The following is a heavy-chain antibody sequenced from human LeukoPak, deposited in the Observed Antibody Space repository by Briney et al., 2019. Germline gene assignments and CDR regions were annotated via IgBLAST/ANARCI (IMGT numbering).Heavy chain of an antibody. CDR1: GFTFISYA. J-gene: IGHJ4*02. V-gene: IGHV3-21*01. CDR2: ISSGSSYI. D-gene: IGHD5-24*01. CDR3: VRSMATITFSFDY. Sequence: GGSLRLSCAASGFTFISYAIHWVRQAPGQGLEWVASISSGSSYIYYADSVKGRSTISRDNAKNSLYLQMNSLRAEDTAVYYCVRSMATITFSFDYWGQGTLVTVSS.